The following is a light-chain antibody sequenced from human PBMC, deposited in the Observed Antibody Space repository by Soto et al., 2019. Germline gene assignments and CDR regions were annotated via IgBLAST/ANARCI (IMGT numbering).Light chain of an antibody. V-gene: IGLV2-14*03. J-gene: IGLJ2*01. CDR3: SSYTTISALGVV. Sequence: QSALTQPASVSGSPGQSITISCTGTSSDVGRYNYVSWYQQHPGKAPKLMIYAVSYRPSGVSDRFSGSKSGNTASLTISGLQAEDEADYYCSSYTTISALGVVFGGGTKLTVL. CDR1: SSDVGRYNY. CDR2: AVS.